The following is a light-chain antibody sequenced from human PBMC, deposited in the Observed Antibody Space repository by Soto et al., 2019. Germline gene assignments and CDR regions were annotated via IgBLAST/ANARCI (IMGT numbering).Light chain of an antibody. CDR1: GSDVGGFDY. Sequence: QPVLTQPASVSGSLGQSITISCAGTGSDVGGFDYVSWYQQHPGKAPKLIIYDVSTRSSGVSDRFSGSKSGNTASLTISGLQPEDESDFYCTSYTNTGPFVFGSGTKVTVL. CDR3: TSYTNTGPFV. V-gene: IGLV2-14*01. CDR2: DVS. J-gene: IGLJ1*01.